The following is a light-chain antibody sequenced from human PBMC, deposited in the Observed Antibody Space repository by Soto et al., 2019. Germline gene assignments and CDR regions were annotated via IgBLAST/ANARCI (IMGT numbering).Light chain of an antibody. V-gene: IGKV3-20*01. CDR3: QQYGSSGT. Sequence: ASQSVSNNYLAWYQQKPGQAPRLLIYGASNRATGIPDRFSGSRSGKDFTLTSLGLAPEDFAVYYCQQYGSSGTFGQGTKVDIK. CDR2: GAS. CDR1: QSVSNNY. J-gene: IGKJ1*01.